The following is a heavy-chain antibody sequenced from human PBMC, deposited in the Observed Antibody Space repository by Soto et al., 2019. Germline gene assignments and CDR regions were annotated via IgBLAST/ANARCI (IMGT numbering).Heavy chain of an antibody. CDR2: INPNGGGT. J-gene: IGHJ5*01. CDR3: AREAGATDS. D-gene: IGHD1-26*01. Sequence: ASVKVSCKASGYTFTSYNMHWVRQAPGQGLEWMGNINPNGGGTNYAQNFQGRITVTRDTSTSTVYMELNRLTSEDTAVYYCAREAGATDSWGQGTLVTVSS. CDR1: GYTFTSYN. V-gene: IGHV1-46*01.